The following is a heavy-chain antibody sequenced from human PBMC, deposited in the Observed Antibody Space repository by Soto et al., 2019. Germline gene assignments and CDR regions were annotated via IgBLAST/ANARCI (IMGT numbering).Heavy chain of an antibody. CDR1: GGTFSSYA. CDR2: IIPIFGTA. J-gene: IGHJ4*02. V-gene: IGHV1-69*01. Sequence: QVQLVQSGAEVKKPGSSVKVSCKASGGTFSSYAISWVRQAPGQGLEWMGGIIPIFGTANYAQKFQGRVTITADESTSTAYMELSSLSSEDTAVYYCARPKVQLERHSSFDYWGQGTLVTVSS. D-gene: IGHD1-1*01. CDR3: ARPKVQLERHSSFDY.